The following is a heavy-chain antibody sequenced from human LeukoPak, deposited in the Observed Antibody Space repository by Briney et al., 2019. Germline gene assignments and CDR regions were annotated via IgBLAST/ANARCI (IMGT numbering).Heavy chain of an antibody. D-gene: IGHD3-16*01. J-gene: IGHJ4*02. Sequence: GGSLRLSRAASGLMFDEYGMSWVRQVPGKGLEWVCGINRIGSITGCADSVKGRFTISRDNAKNFLFLDMNSLRVEDTAFYHCARKGVGGELGGFDYWGQGTLVTVSS. CDR2: INRIGSIT. CDR3: ARKGVGGELGGFDY. CDR1: GLMFDEYG. V-gene: IGHV3-20*01.